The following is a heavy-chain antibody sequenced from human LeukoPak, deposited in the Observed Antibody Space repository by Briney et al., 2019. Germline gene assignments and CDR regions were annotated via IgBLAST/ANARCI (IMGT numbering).Heavy chain of an antibody. CDR2: IYHSGST. J-gene: IGHJ4*02. V-gene: IGHV4-30-2*01. Sequence: NSSQTLSLTCAVSGGSISSGGYSWSWIRQPPGKGLEWIGYIYHSGSTYYNPSLKSRVTISADRSKNQFSLKLSSVTAADTAVYYCARDFQGNFDYWGQGTLVTVSS. CDR1: GGSISSGGYS. CDR3: ARDFQGNFDY. D-gene: IGHD2/OR15-2a*01.